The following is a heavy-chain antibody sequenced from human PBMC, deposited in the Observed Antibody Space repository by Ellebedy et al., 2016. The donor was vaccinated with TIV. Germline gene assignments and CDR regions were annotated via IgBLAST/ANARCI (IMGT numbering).Heavy chain of an antibody. CDR2: ISTHYGKT. V-gene: IGHV1-18*01. CDR1: GYSFATYG. CDR3: ARGRRWQAPYFDY. D-gene: IGHD4-23*01. J-gene: IGHJ4*02. Sequence: ASVKVSXXASGYSFATYGISWVRQAPGQGLEWMGWISTHYGKTHYVQKFQDRVTMTTDTSTSTGYMELRSLRSDDTAVYYCARGRRWQAPYFDYWGQGTLVTVSS.